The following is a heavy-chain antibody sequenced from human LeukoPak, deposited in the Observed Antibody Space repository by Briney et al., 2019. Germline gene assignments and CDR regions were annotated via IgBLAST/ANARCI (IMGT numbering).Heavy chain of an antibody. V-gene: IGHV3-23*01. CDR3: ARSIVGATPFDP. D-gene: IGHD1-26*01. J-gene: IGHJ5*02. Sequence: GGSLRLSCAASGFTFSSYAMSWVRQAPGKGLEWVSAISGSGASTYYADSVKGRFTISRDNSKNTLYLQMNSLRAEDAAVYYCARSIVGATPFDPWGQGTLVTVSS. CDR1: GFTFSSYA. CDR2: ISGSGAST.